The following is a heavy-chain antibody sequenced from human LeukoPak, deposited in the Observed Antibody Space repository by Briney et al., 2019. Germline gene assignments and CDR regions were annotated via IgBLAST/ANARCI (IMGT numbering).Heavy chain of an antibody. CDR1: GYTFTGYY. Sequence: ASVKVSRKASGYTFTGYYVHWVRQAPGQGLEWMGWINPNSGGTDFAQKFQGRVTMTRDTSISTAYMELSRLRSDDTAVYYCARTPQWELLNWFDPWGQGTLVIVSS. V-gene: IGHV1-2*02. J-gene: IGHJ5*02. CDR3: ARTPQWELLNWFDP. CDR2: INPNSGGT. D-gene: IGHD1-26*01.